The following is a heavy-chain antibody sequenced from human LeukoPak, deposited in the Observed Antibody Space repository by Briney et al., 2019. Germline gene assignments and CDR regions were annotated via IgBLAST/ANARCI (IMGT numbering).Heavy chain of an antibody. CDR2: ISSSSSYI. V-gene: IGHV3-21*01. CDR1: GFTFSSYS. CDR3: ARDLPEPLRYYGSGIFDY. Sequence: GGSLRLSCAASGFTFSSYSMNWVRQALGKGLEWVSSISSSSSYIYYADSVKGRFTISRDNAKNSLYLQMNSLRAEDTAVYYCARDLPEPLRYYGSGIFDYWGQGTLVTVSS. J-gene: IGHJ4*02. D-gene: IGHD3-10*01.